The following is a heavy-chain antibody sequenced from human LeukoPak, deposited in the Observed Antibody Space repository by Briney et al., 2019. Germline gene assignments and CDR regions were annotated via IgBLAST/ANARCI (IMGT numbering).Heavy chain of an antibody. CDR3: ARDVITMVRGVDVSWFDP. CDR2: IYTSGST. Sequence: SETLSLTCTVSGGSISSYYWSWIRQPAGKGLEWIGRIYTSGSTNYNPSLKSRVTMSVDTSKNQFSLKLSSMTAADTAVYYCARDVITMVRGVDVSWFDPWGQGTLVTVSS. CDR1: GGSISSYY. J-gene: IGHJ5*02. V-gene: IGHV4-4*07. D-gene: IGHD3-10*01.